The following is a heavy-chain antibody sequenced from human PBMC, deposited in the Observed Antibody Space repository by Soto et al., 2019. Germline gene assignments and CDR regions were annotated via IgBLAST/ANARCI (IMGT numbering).Heavy chain of an antibody. CDR2: ISSSGSTI. D-gene: IGHD4-17*01. CDR3: ASYGDYVRYFQH. J-gene: IGHJ1*01. Sequence: GGSLRLSCAASGFTFSSYEMNWVRQAPGKGLEWVSYISSSGSTIYYADSVKGRFTISRDNAKNSLYLQMNSLRAEDTAVYYCASYGDYVRYFQHWGQGTLVTVSS. V-gene: IGHV3-48*03. CDR1: GFTFSSYE.